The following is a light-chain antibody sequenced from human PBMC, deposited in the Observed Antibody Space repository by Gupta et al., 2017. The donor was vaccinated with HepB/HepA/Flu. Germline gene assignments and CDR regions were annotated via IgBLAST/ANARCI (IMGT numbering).Light chain of an antibody. Sequence: QSALTQPASVSGSPGQSITMSCTGTSSDVGAHKYVSWYQHYPGKAPKLIIYDVYFRPSGVSNRYSGSKSGDTASLTISELQAEDEADYYCTSFTNRLTDIFGSGTKVTVL. CDR2: DVY. V-gene: IGLV2-14*03. J-gene: IGLJ1*01. CDR3: TSFTNRLTDI. CDR1: SSDVGAHKY.